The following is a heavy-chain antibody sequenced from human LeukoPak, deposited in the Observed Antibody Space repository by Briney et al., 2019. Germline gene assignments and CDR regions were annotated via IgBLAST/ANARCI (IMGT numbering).Heavy chain of an antibody. CDR3: ARGGDIFKAGKFDY. V-gene: IGHV3-48*01. CDR1: GFTFKKYT. Sequence: GGSLRLSCAASGFTFKKYTMNWVRQAPGKGLEWIAYINNTDDTKYYADSVKGRFTISRDNAANSLFLQMNSLRVDDTAVYYCARGGDIFKAGKFDYWGQGTLVTVSS. D-gene: IGHD6-19*01. J-gene: IGHJ4*02. CDR2: INNTDDTK.